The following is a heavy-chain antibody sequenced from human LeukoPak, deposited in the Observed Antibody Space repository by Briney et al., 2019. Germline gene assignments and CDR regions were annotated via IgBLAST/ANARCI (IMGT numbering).Heavy chain of an antibody. Sequence: GASVKVSCKASGYTFTGYYMHWVRQAPGQGLEWMGWINPNSGGTNYAQKFQGWVTMTRDTSISTAYMELSRLRSDDTAVYYCARGLCSGGSCYVGYNSFDPWGQGTLVTVSS. V-gene: IGHV1-2*04. CDR2: INPNSGGT. CDR1: GYTFTGYY. D-gene: IGHD2-15*01. CDR3: ARGLCSGGSCYVGYNSFDP. J-gene: IGHJ5*02.